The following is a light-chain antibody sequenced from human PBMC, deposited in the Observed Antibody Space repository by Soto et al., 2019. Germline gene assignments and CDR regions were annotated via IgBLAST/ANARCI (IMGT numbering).Light chain of an antibody. J-gene: IGKJ1*01. V-gene: IGKV1-5*03. CDR1: QSISSW. CDR3: QQYSGDSRT. CDR2: KAS. Sequence: DIQMTQSPSTLSASVGDRVTITCRASQSISSWLAWYQQKPGKAPKLLIYKASRLHSGVSSRFSCSESGTEFTLTISSLQPDDFATYYCQQYSGDSRTFGQGTKVEMK.